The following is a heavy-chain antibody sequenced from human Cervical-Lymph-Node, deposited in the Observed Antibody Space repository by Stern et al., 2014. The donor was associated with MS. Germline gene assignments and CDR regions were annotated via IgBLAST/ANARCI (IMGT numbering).Heavy chain of an antibody. J-gene: IGHJ5*02. CDR3: ASGSLEGFDP. Sequence: VQLVQSGAEVKKPGDSVKVSCKASGYTFTSLGFSWVRQAPGQGLERMGCISAYNGNTGYAPKLQGRVTMTTTTSTSTAYIETRSLTSDDTAVYSCASGSLEGFDPWGQGTLVTVSS. D-gene: IGHD5-24*01. CDR1: GYTFTSLG. V-gene: IGHV1-18*01. CDR2: ISAYNGNT.